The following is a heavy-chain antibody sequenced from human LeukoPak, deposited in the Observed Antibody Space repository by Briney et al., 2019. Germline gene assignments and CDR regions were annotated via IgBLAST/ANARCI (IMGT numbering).Heavy chain of an antibody. J-gene: IGHJ2*01. V-gene: IGHV3-21*01. CDR3: AREHCSSTSCYSYWYFDL. D-gene: IGHD2-2*01. Sequence: GGSLRLSCAASGFTFGIYSMNWVRQAPGKGLEGVSSISSSSSYIYYADSVKGRFTISRDNAKNSLYLQMNSLRAEDTAVYYCAREHCSSTSCYSYWYFDLWGRGTLVTVSS. CDR2: ISSSSSYI. CDR1: GFTFGIYS.